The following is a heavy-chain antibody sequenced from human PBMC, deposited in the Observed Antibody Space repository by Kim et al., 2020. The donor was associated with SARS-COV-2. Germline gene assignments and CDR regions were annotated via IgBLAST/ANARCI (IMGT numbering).Heavy chain of an antibody. CDR2: INHSGST. CDR3: ARGGSYDILTGYYYYYYGMDV. Sequence: SETLSLTCAVYGGSFSGYYWSWIRQPPGKGLEWIGEINHSGSTNYNPSLKSRVTISVDTSKNQFSLKLSSVTAADTAVYYCARGGSYDILTGYYYYYYGMDVWGQGTTVTVSS. CDR1: GGSFSGYY. J-gene: IGHJ6*02. V-gene: IGHV4-34*01. D-gene: IGHD3-9*01.